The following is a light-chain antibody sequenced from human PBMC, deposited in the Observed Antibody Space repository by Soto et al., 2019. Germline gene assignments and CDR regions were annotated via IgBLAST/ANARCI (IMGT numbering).Light chain of an antibody. CDR1: SSDVGGYNY. Sequence: QSALTQPASVSGSPGQSITISCTGSSSDVGGYNYVSWYQQHPGKVPKLMIYEVSNRPSGVSNRFSGSKSGNTASLTISGLRAEDEADYFCASFTGTSTQVLGPGTKVTVL. J-gene: IGLJ1*01. CDR2: EVS. CDR3: ASFTGTSTQV. V-gene: IGLV2-14*01.